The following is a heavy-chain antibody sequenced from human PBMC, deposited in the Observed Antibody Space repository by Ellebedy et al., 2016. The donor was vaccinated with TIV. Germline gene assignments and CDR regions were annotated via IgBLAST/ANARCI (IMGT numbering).Heavy chain of an antibody. V-gene: IGHV3-33*08. CDR1: GFTFSSYG. CDR3: ANSQYDFWSGWVLYY. D-gene: IGHD3-3*01. CDR2: IWYDGSNK. J-gene: IGHJ4*02. Sequence: GESLKISXAASGFTFSSYGMHWVRQAPGKGLEWVAVIWYDGSNKYYADSVKGRFTISRDNSKNTLYLQMNSLRAEDTAVYYCANSQYDFWSGWVLYYWGQGTLVTVSS.